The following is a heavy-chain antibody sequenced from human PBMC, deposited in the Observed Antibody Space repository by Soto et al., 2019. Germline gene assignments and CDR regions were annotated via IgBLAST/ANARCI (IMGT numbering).Heavy chain of an antibody. V-gene: IGHV3-23*01. Sequence: QTGGSLRLSCAASGFTFSSYAMGWVRQGPGKGLEWVAVVSIGGSTHYADPVRGRFTISRDNSKNTLSLQMNSLTAEDTAVYFCAKRRGAGGHFDYWGQGALVTVSS. CDR2: VSIGGST. CDR3: AKRRGAGGHFDY. J-gene: IGHJ4*02. D-gene: IGHD2-15*01. CDR1: GFTFSSYA.